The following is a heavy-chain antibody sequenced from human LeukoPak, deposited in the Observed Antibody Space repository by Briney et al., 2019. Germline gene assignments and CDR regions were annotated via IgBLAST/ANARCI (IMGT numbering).Heavy chain of an antibody. J-gene: IGHJ4*02. CDR1: GFTFSSYA. Sequence: GGSLRLSCAASGFTFSSYAMSWVRQAPGKGLEWVSAISDSGGSTYYADSVKGRFTISRDNSKNTLYLHMNSLRAEDTAVYYCAKEPNWNLHYPHFDYWGQGTLVTVSS. CDR2: ISDSGGST. D-gene: IGHD1-7*01. CDR3: AKEPNWNLHYPHFDY. V-gene: IGHV3-23*01.